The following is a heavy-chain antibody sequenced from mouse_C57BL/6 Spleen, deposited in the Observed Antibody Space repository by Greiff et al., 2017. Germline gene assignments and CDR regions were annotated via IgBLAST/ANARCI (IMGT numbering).Heavy chain of an antibody. CDR2: IDPETGGT. CDR3: TREGNYGDY. D-gene: IGHD1-1*01. J-gene: IGHJ2*01. Sequence: QVQLQQSGAELVRPGASVTLSCKASGYTFTDYEMHWVKQTPVHGLEWIGAIDPETGGTAYNQKFKGKAILTADKSSSTAYMELRSLTSEDSAVYYCTREGNYGDYWGQGTTLTVSS. CDR1: GYTFTDYE. V-gene: IGHV1-15*01.